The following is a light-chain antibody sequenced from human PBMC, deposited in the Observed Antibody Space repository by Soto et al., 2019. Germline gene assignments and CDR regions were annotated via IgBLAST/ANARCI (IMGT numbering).Light chain of an antibody. CDR1: QGISNY. CDR2: AAS. Sequence: DIQMTQSPSSLSASVGDRVTIICRASQGISNYLAWYQQKPGKVPKLLIYAASTLQLGVPSRFSGSGSGTDFTLTIRSLQPEDVATYYCQKYNSAPWTFGQGTKVEIK. V-gene: IGKV1-27*01. CDR3: QKYNSAPWT. J-gene: IGKJ1*01.